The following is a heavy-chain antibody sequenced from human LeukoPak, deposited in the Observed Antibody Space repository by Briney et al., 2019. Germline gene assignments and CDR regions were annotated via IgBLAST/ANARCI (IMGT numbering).Heavy chain of an antibody. V-gene: IGHV4-34*01. J-gene: IGHJ5*02. CDR2: INHSGST. D-gene: IGHD2-2*01. CDR1: GGSFGGYY. Sequence: SETLSLTCAVYGGSFGGYYWSWIRQPPGKGLEWIGEINHSGSTNYNPSLKSRVTISVDTSKNQFSLKLSSVTAADTAVYYCARAELGYCSSTSCPGVWFDPWGQGTLVTVSS. CDR3: ARAELGYCSSTSCPGVWFDP.